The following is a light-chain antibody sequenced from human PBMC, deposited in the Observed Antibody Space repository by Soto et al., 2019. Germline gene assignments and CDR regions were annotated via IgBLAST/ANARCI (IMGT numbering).Light chain of an antibody. V-gene: IGLV2-14*01. Sequence: QSVLTQPASVSGSPGQSITISCTGTSSDVGDYNYVSWYQQHPGKAPKLMIYEVSNRPSGVSNRFSGSKSGNTASLTISGLQAEDEADYYCSSDTSTYVFGTGTKVTVL. CDR1: SSDVGDYNY. J-gene: IGLJ1*01. CDR2: EVS. CDR3: SSDTSTYV.